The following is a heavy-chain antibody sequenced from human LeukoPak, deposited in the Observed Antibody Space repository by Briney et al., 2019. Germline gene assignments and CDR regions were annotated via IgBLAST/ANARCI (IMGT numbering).Heavy chain of an antibody. J-gene: IGHJ3*02. D-gene: IGHD3-10*01. CDR1: GGSFSGYY. V-gene: IGHV4-34*01. CDR2: INHSGST. CDR3: ARGRSSGSGSSGHDAFDI. Sequence: PSETLSLTCAVYGGSFSGYYWSWIRQPPGKGLEWIGEINHSGSTNYNPSLKSRVTISVDTSKNQFSLKLSSVTAADTAVYYCARGRSSGSGSSGHDAFDIWDQGTMVTVSS.